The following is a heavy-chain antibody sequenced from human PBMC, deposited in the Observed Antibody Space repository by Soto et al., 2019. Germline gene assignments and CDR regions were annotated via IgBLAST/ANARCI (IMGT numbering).Heavy chain of an antibody. Sequence: QVQLQESGPGLVKPSETLSLACSVSGDSITHNYWSWIRQPPGKGLEWIAYISHSARINYNPSLKSRGSISLDTSKNQFSLRVNSLTPADTAVYYCARTQGSGVSDYWGQGTLVTVSS. V-gene: IGHV4-59*01. CDR1: GDSITHNY. CDR2: ISHSARI. CDR3: ARTQGSGVSDY. D-gene: IGHD3-3*01. J-gene: IGHJ4*02.